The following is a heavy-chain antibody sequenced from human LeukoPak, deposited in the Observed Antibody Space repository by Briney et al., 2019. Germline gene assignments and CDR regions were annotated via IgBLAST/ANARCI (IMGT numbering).Heavy chain of an antibody. CDR2: INAGNGNT. J-gene: IGHJ4*02. D-gene: IGHD2-15*01. CDR3: ARSSGGRHAYDY. V-gene: IGHV1-3*03. CDR1: GYTFTSCP. Sequence: ASVKVSCKASGYTFTSCPMHWVRQAPGQRVEWMGWINAGNGNTNYAQEFQGRVTITRDTSASTAYMELSSLRYEDVAVYYGARSSGGRHAYDYWGQGTLVTVSS.